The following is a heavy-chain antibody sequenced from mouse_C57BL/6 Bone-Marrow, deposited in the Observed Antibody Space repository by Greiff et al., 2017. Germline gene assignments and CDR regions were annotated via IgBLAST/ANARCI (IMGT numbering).Heavy chain of an antibody. CDR3: ARSEGDYAMDY. CDR1: GYTFTDYN. CDR2: INPNNGGT. Sequence: EVKLMESGPELVKPGASVKIPCKASGYTFTDYNMDWVKQSHGKSLEWIGDINPNNGGTIYNQKFKGKAPLTVDKSSSTAYMELRSLTSEDTAVYYCARSEGDYAMDYWGQGTSVTVSS. J-gene: IGHJ4*01. V-gene: IGHV1-18*01.